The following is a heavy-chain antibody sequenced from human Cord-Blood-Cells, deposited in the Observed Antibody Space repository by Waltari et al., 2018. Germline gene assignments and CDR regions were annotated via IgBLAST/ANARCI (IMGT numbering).Heavy chain of an antibody. J-gene: IGHJ5*02. D-gene: IGHD3-22*01. Sequence: QVQLVQSGAEVKKPGASVKVSCTVSGYTLTELPMHWVRQAPGKGLEWMGGFDPEDGETIYAQKFQGRVTMTEDTSTDTAYMELSSLRSEDTAVYYCATEAPDSSGYYYWFDPWGQGTLVTVSS. CDR1: GYTLTELP. V-gene: IGHV1-24*01. CDR3: ATEAPDSSGYYYWFDP. CDR2: FDPEDGET.